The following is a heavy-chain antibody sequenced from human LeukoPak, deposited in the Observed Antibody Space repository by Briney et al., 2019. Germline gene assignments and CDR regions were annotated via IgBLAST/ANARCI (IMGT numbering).Heavy chain of an antibody. Sequence: VASVKVSCEASGYTFTSYGISWVRQAPGQGLEWMGWISAYNGNTNYTRKLQGRVTMTTDTSTSTAYMELRSLRSGDTAVYYCARQGYAGYFDYWGQGTLVTVSS. CDR1: GYTFTSYG. CDR2: ISAYNGNT. V-gene: IGHV1-18*01. CDR3: ARQGYAGYFDY. J-gene: IGHJ4*02. D-gene: IGHD3-16*01.